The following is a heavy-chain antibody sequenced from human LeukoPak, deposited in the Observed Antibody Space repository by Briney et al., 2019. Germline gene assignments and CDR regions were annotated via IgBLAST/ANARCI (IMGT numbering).Heavy chain of an antibody. CDR1: GGSISSYY. Sequence: SETLSLTCTVSGGSISSYYWSWIRQPPGKGLEWIGYIYYTGSTNYNPSLKSRVTISVDTSKNQFSLRLTSVTAADTAVYYCARLSYDGSGAYAFDILGLGTLVTVSS. D-gene: IGHD3-22*01. CDR3: ARLSYDGSGAYAFDI. CDR2: IYYTGST. V-gene: IGHV4-59*08. J-gene: IGHJ3*02.